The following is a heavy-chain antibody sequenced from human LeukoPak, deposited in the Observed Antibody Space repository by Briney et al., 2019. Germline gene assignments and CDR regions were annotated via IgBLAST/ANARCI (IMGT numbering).Heavy chain of an antibody. D-gene: IGHD2-21*02. CDR1: GFAFNTYW. J-gene: IGHJ4*02. V-gene: IGHV3-74*01. CDR2: IDPDGSTI. Sequence: GGSLRLSCAASGFAFNTYWMHWVRQVPGEGLVWVSHIDPDGSTINYADFVKGRFTISRDNTKNTLWLRMDDTRANDSAVYFCTAKDNWGRGTMVTVSS. CDR3: TAKDN.